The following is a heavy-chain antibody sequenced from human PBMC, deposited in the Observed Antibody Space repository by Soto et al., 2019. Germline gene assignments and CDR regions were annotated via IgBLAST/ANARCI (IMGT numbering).Heavy chain of an antibody. D-gene: IGHD3-22*01. V-gene: IGHV3-30-3*01. J-gene: IGHJ4*02. CDR2: ISYDGSNK. CDR1: GFTLSSYA. Sequence: QPGGSLRLSCAASGFTLSSYAMHWVRQAPGKGLEWVAVISYDGSNKYYADSVKGRFTISRDNSKNTLYLQMNSLRAEDTAVYYCARDSSGYIRWGQGTLVTVSS. CDR3: ARDSSGYIR.